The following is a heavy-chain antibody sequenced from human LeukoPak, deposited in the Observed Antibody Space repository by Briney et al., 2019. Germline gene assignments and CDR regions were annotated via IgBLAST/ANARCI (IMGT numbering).Heavy chain of an antibody. V-gene: IGHV3-33*01. CDR3: ASSTMVRGVTYYYYYGMDV. D-gene: IGHD3-10*01. Sequence: GGSLRLSCTASAFAFSSYGMHWVRQAPGKVLEWAAVIWYDGSNKYYADSVKGRFTISRDNSKNTLYLQMNSLRAEDTAVYYCASSTMVRGVTYYYYYGMDVWGKGTTVTVSS. J-gene: IGHJ6*04. CDR1: AFAFSSYG. CDR2: IWYDGSNK.